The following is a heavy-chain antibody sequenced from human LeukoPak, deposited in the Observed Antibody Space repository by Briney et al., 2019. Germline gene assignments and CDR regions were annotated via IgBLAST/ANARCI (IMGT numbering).Heavy chain of an antibody. Sequence: GGSLRLSCAASGFIFRSYGIHWVRQAPAKGLEWVAVVWYDGSNKYYGDSVKGRYTISRDNSKNTVYLQMNSLRGEDTAVYYCVRDAFGSFGEYNYWGQGALVTVSS. CDR1: GFIFRSYG. V-gene: IGHV3-33*01. J-gene: IGHJ4*02. CDR2: VWYDGSNK. CDR3: VRDAFGSFGEYNY. D-gene: IGHD3-10*01.